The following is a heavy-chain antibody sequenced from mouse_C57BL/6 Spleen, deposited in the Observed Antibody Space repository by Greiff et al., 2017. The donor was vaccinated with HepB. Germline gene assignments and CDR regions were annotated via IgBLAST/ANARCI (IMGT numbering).Heavy chain of an antibody. J-gene: IGHJ4*01. CDR2: INPNYGTT. Sequence: LVESGPELVKPGASVKISCKASGYSFTDYNMNWVKQSNGKSLEWIGVINPNYGTTSYNQKFKGKATLTVDQSSSTAYMQLNSLTSEDSAVYYCATSYYSTLYYAMDYWGQGTSVTVSS. CDR1: GYSFTDYN. CDR3: ATSYYSTLYYAMDY. V-gene: IGHV1-39*01. D-gene: IGHD2-5*01.